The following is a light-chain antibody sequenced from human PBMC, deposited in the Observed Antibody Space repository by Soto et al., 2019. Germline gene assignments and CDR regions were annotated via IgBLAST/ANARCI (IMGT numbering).Light chain of an antibody. J-gene: IGKJ4*01. V-gene: IGKV3-11*01. CDR3: QQRSNWPPLT. CDR1: QSVSSY. CDR2: DAS. Sequence: EIVLTQSPATLSLSPGERATLSCRASQSVSSYLAWYQQKPGQAPRPLIYDASNRATGIPARFSGSGSGTDFTLTISSLEPEDFAVYYCQQRSNWPPLTFGGGTKVEI.